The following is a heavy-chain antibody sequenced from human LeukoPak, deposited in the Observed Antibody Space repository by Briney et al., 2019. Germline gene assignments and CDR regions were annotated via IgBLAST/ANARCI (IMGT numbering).Heavy chain of an antibody. J-gene: IGHJ4*02. CDR2: ISSSGSYI. D-gene: IGHD5-18*01. CDR3: ARDQSLGGYSYGYIDN. CDR1: RFTFSSYS. V-gene: IGHV3-21*01. Sequence: GGSLRLSCAASRFTFSSYSMNWVRQAPGKGLEWVSSISSSGSYIYYADSVKGRFTISRDNAKNTLYLQMNSLRAEDTAVYYCARDQSLGGYSYGYIDNWGQGTLVTVPS.